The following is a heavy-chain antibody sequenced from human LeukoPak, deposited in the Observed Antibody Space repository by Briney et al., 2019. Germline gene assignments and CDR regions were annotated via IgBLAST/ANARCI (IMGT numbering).Heavy chain of an antibody. Sequence: ASVKVSCKASGYTFTSYGISWVRQAPGQGPEWMGWISAYNGNTNYAQKLQGRVTMTTDTSTSTAYMELRSLRSDDTAVYYCAAGYCSSTSCYNGYMDVWGKGTTVTVSS. CDR2: ISAYNGNT. CDR3: AAGYCSSTSCYNGYMDV. D-gene: IGHD2-2*02. J-gene: IGHJ6*03. V-gene: IGHV1-18*01. CDR1: GYTFTSYG.